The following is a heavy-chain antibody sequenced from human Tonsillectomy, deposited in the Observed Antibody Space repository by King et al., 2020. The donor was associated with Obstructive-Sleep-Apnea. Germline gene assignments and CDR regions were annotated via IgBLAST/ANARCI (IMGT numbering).Heavy chain of an antibody. CDR1: GFTFSSYW. D-gene: IGHD6-19*01. CDR3: ARERNTVAGDY. CDR2: IKQDGSEK. Sequence: VQLVESGGGLVQPGGSLRLSCAASGFTFSSYWMSWVRQVPGKGLEWVANIKQDGSEKYYVESGQGRFTISRAKATNSLYLKMNSLRAEDTAVYYCARERNTVAGDYWGQGTLVTVSS. J-gene: IGHJ4*02. V-gene: IGHV3-7*01.